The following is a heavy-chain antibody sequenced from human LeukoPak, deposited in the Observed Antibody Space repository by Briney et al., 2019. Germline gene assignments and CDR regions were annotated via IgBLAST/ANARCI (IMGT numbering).Heavy chain of an antibody. CDR2: IYTSGST. V-gene: IGHV4-61*02. Sequence: SETLSLTCTVSGGSISSGSYYWSWIRQPAGKGLEWIGRIYTSGSTNHNPSLKSRVTISVDTSKNQFSLKLSSVTAAETALYYSARDSLLPSAMGYYYMDVWGKGTTVTVSS. CDR1: GGSISSGSYY. D-gene: IGHD2-2*01. CDR3: ARDSLLPSAMGYYYMDV. J-gene: IGHJ6*03.